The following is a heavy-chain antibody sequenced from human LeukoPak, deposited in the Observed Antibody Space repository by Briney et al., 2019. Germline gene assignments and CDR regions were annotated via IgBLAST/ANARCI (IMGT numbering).Heavy chain of an antibody. CDR1: GFTFSRYS. J-gene: IGHJ4*02. V-gene: IGHV3-21*01. CDR2: FGSSTSYI. CDR3: ARDPLGGYYFDY. Sequence: GGSLRLSCAVSGFTFSRYSMNWVRQSPGKGLEWVSYFGSSTSYIYYADSVKGRFTISRDNAKNSLYLQMSSLRAEDTAVYYGARDPLGGYYFDYWGQGALVTVSS. D-gene: IGHD3-10*01.